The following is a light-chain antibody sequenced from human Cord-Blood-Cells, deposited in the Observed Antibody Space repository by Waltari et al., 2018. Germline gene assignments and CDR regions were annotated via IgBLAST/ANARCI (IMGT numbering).Light chain of an antibody. CDR3: QVWDSSSDHYVV. V-gene: IGLV3-21*03. Sequence: SYVLTQPPSVSVAPGKTARITCGRHKLGSNSVHWYQQKPGQAPVLVVYDDSDRPSGIPERFSGSNSGNTATLTISRVEAGDEADYYCQVWDSSSDHYVVFGGGTKLTVL. J-gene: IGLJ2*01. CDR1: KLGSNS. CDR2: DDS.